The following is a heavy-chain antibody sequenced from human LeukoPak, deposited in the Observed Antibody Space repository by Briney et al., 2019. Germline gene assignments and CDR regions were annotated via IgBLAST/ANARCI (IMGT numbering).Heavy chain of an antibody. Sequence: GGSLRLSCAASGFTVNSNYMSWVRQAPGKGLEWVSVIYSGGSTYYADSVKGRFTISRDNSKNTLYLQMNSLRAEDTAVYYCAKGLDAYYYGVDVWGQGTTVTVSS. CDR3: AKGLDAYYYGVDV. J-gene: IGHJ6*02. CDR2: IYSGGST. CDR1: GFTVNSNY. D-gene: IGHD1-1*01. V-gene: IGHV3-53*01.